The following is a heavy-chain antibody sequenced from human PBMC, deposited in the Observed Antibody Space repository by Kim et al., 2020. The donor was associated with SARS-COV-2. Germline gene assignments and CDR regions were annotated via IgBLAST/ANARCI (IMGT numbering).Heavy chain of an antibody. CDR2: ISGSGSGGST. V-gene: IGHV3-23*01. Sequence: GGSLRLSCAASGFTFSNYAMSWVRQAPGKGLEWVSAISGSGSGGSTYYADSVKGRFTISRDNSRNTLYLQMNSLRAEDTAVYYCAKDRYSSGWYGSAVGAFFEHWGQGNLVTVSS. CDR1: GFTFSNYA. J-gene: IGHJ4*02. D-gene: IGHD6-19*01. CDR3: AKDRYSSGWYGSAVGAFFEH.